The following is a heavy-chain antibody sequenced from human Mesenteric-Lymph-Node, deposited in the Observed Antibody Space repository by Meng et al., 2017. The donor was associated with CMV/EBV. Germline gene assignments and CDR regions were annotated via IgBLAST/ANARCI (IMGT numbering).Heavy chain of an antibody. CDR3: ARGYGSWYKSGDY. CDR1: GYTFSKYG. CDR2: NSTGTDYP. J-gene: IGHJ4*02. D-gene: IGHD6-13*01. V-gene: IGHV7-4-1*02. Sequence: ASGYTFSKYGVRWVRQAPVRGLEWIGLNSTGTDYPTYAQSFSTPFIFSLNTSVNTAYLQFSSLKADDTAVYYCARGYGSWYKSGDYWGQGTLVTVSS.